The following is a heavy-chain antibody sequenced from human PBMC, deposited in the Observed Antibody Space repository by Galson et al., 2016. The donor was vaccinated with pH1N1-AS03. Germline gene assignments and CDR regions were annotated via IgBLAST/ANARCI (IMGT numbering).Heavy chain of an antibody. CDR1: GGSFNSRA. CDR2: IIPFFGTA. CDR3: ARDRYYDGSGRKFFESEY. V-gene: IGHV1-69*13. Sequence: SVKVSCKASGGSFNSRAISWVRQAPGQGLEWVGGIIPFFGTANYAQKFQDRVPITADESTSTAYMDLSSLTSEDTAIYYCARDRYYDGSGRKFFESEYWGQGTLVIVSS. D-gene: IGHD3-22*01. J-gene: IGHJ4*02.